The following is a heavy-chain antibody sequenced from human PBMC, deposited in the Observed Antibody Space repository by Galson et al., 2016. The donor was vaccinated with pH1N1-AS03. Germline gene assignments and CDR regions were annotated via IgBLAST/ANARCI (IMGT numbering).Heavy chain of an antibody. D-gene: IGHD2/OR15-2a*01. CDR2: IDSDGSNT. CDR3: ADPFGLP. V-gene: IGHV3-74*01. J-gene: IGHJ4*02. CDR1: GFTFSSYW. Sequence: SLRLSCAASGFTFSSYWMHWVRHLPGKGLVWVSGIDSDGSNTYYADSVRGRFTISRDNATNTLYLQMNSLRAEDTALYYCADPFGLPWGQGTLITVSS.